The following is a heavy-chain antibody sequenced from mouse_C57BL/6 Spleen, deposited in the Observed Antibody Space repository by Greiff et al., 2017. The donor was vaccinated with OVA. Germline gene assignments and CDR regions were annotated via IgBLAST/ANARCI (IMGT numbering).Heavy chain of an antibody. Sequence: QVQLQQSGAELVKPGASVKISCKASGYAFSSYWMNWVKQRPGKGLEWIGQIYPGDGDTNYNGKFKGKATLTADKSSSTAYMQLSSLTSEDSAVYFCARVRYDYAMDYWGQGTSVTVSS. CDR1: GYAFSSYW. J-gene: IGHJ4*01. CDR3: ARVRYDYAMDY. CDR2: IYPGDGDT. D-gene: IGHD2-14*01. V-gene: IGHV1-80*01.